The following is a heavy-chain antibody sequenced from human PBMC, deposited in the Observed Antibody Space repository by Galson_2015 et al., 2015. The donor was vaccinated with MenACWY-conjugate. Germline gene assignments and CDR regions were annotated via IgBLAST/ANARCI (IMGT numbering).Heavy chain of an antibody. J-gene: IGHJ4*02. Sequence: SLRLSCAASGFTFSDYYVSWIRQAPGKGLEWVSYISSSSSYTNYADSVKGRFTISRDNAKNSLYLQMNSLRAEDTAVYYCATTTVTTDFDYWGQGTLVTVSS. CDR1: GFTFSDYY. D-gene: IGHD4-17*01. V-gene: IGHV3-11*06. CDR2: ISSSSSYT. CDR3: ATTTVTTDFDY.